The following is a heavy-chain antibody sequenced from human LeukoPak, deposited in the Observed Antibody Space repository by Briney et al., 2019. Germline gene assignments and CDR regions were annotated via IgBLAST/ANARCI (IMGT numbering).Heavy chain of an antibody. CDR1: GGPFSSYT. D-gene: IGHD5-18*01. CDR2: IIPILGIA. J-gene: IGHJ4*02. CDR3: ARDRGGYSYGFDY. Sequence: SVKVSFKASGGPFSSYTISWVRPAPGQGLEWMGRIIPILGIANYAQKFQGRVTITADKSTSTAYMELSSLRSEDTAVYYCARDRGGYSYGFDYWGQGTLVTVSS. V-gene: IGHV1-69*04.